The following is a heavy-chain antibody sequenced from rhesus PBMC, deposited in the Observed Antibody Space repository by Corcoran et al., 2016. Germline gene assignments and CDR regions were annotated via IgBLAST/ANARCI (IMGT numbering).Heavy chain of an antibody. V-gene: IGHV4-169*01. CDR1: GGSIRSSY. Sequence: QLQLQASGPGLVKPSETLSLTCAVSGGSIRSSYWSWIRQAPGKGLGWLGYIGGSSGSTNYNPSLKSRVTLSVDTSKNQLSLKLSVVTAADTAVDYCARRGSSYNRFDAWGPGVLVTVSS. D-gene: IGHD6-43*01. CDR3: ARRGSSYNRFDA. J-gene: IGHJ5-1*01. CDR2: IGGSSGST.